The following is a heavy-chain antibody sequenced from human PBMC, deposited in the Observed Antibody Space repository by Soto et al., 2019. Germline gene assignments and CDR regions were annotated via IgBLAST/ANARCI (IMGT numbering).Heavy chain of an antibody. Sequence: SEPLSLTCSVSGGSIRGRCWSGGGQCPGKGLEWIGYFCYTGSTNYNPYLKSRVTISVDRSKTQCSLKLTSVTAADTDVYSCAKSHYASSGYYIIDHWGQGTLVTVSS. V-gene: IGHV4-59*01. CDR1: GGSIRGRC. CDR2: FCYTGST. D-gene: IGHD3-22*01. CDR3: AKSHYASSGYYIIDH. J-gene: IGHJ5*02.